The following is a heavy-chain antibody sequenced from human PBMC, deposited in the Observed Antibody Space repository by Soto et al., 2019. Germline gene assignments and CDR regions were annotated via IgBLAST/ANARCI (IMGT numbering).Heavy chain of an antibody. Sequence: ASVKVSCKASGYTFTSYDISWVRQAPGQGLEWKGWISAYNGNTNYAQKLQGRVTMTTDTSTSTAYMELRSLRSDDTAVYYCARVDVGITIFGVVLYYFDYWGQGTLVTVSS. CDR3: ARVDVGITIFGVVLYYFDY. CDR2: ISAYNGNT. CDR1: GYTFTSYD. J-gene: IGHJ4*02. V-gene: IGHV1-18*01. D-gene: IGHD3-3*01.